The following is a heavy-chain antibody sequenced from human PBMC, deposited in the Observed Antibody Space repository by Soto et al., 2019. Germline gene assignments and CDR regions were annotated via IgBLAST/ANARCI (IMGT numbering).Heavy chain of an antibody. V-gene: IGHV1-46*01. D-gene: IGHD2-21*02. Sequence: QVQLVQSGAEVKNPGASVKVSCKASGYTFTTYYMHWLRQARGQGLEWMGIITPSSGSTRYEQKFQDRVTMARETSTSTVYMELSSLRSEDTAVYYCAREVSTKTAPIDYWGQGTLVTVSS. J-gene: IGHJ4*02. CDR3: AREVSTKTAPIDY. CDR1: GYTFTTYY. CDR2: ITPSSGST.